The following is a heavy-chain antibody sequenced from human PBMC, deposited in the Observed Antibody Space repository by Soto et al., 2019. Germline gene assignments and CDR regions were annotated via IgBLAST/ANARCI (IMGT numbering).Heavy chain of an antibody. CDR1: GFTLSGFG. Sequence: GGSLRLSCAVSGFTLSGFGMNWVRQAPGRGLEWVSYISDSARTVFYADSVKGRFTVSRDNAKKSLYLQMNSLRAEDTAVYYCARDHGSIVFSVVSYYYYGMDVWGQGTTVTVSS. CDR3: ARDHGSIVFSVVSYYYYGMDV. J-gene: IGHJ6*02. V-gene: IGHV3-48*01. D-gene: IGHD2-21*01. CDR2: ISDSARTV.